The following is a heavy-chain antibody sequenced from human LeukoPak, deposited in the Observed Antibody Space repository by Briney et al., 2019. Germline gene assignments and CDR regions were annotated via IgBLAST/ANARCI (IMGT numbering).Heavy chain of an antibody. D-gene: IGHD3-3*01. J-gene: IGHJ4*02. CDR1: GFTFSSYA. CDR3: AKRPISGNDKSFDY. V-gene: IGHV3-23*01. CDR2: IRESSGDT. Sequence: GGSLRLSCAASGFTFSSYAMSWVRQAPGKGVEWVSTIRESSGDTYYEDSVKGRFTISRDISKNTVYLQMISLRVEDTAVYFCAKRPISGNDKSFDYWGQGTLVTVSS.